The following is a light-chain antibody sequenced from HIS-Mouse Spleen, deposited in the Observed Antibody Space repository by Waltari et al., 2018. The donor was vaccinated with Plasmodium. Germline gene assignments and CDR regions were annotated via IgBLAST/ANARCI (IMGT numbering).Light chain of an antibody. CDR1: QSVSSN. Sequence: EIVMTQSPATLSVSPGERATLSCRASQSVSSNLACYQQKPGQAPRLLIYGASTRATGNPARFSGSGSGTEFTLTISSLQSEDFAVYYCQQYNNWPAWTFGQGTKVEIK. CDR3: QQYNNWPAWT. J-gene: IGKJ1*01. CDR2: GAS. V-gene: IGKV3-15*01.